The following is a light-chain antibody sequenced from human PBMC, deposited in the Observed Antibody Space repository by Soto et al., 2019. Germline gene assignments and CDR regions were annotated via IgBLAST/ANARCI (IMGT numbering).Light chain of an antibody. V-gene: IGKV3-20*01. Sequence: EIVLTQSPGTLSLSPGERATLSCRASQSVNNNYLAWYQQKPGQAPRLLIYGASSRATGIPDRFSGSGSGTDFTLTISKLEPEDFAVYYFQQYGSSQSTFAQGTKLEIK. CDR1: QSVNNNY. CDR3: QQYGSSQST. J-gene: IGKJ2*01. CDR2: GAS.